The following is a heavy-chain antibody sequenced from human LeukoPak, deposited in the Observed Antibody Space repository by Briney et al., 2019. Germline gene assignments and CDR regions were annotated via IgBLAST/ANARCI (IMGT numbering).Heavy chain of an antibody. J-gene: IGHJ4*02. CDR2: IYYSGST. D-gene: IGHD1-26*01. CDR1: GASISGSGYY. CDR3: AKSGGYGLIDY. V-gene: IGHV4-39*01. Sequence: SETLSLTCAVSGASISGSGYYWGWIRQPPGKGLEWIGNIYYSGSTYYNVSPQSRDTISIDTSKNQFSLRLNSVTAADTAMYYCAKSGGYGLIDYWGQGTLVTVSS.